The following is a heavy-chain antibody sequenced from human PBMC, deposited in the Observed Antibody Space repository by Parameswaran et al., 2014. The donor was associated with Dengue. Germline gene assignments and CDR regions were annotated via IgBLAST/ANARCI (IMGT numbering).Heavy chain of an antibody. D-gene: IGHD3-16*01. V-gene: IGHV1-2*02. J-gene: IGHJ5*02. CDR2: ISPHSGDA. CDR3: ARDNWGFDP. Sequence: WVRQAPGQGLEWVGWISPHSGDANYAQRFQGRVTMTRDTSISTVFMELRRLTSDDTAVYYCARDNWGFDPWGQGNPWSPSPQ.